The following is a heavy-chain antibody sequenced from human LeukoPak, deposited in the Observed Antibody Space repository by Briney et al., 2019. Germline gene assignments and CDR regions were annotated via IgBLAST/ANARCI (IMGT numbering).Heavy chain of an antibody. CDR3: ARSRSPEYGSGSYYNLVWFDP. Sequence: GGSLRLSCAASGFTFSNSWMSWVRQAPGKGLEWVSYISSSGSTIYYADSVKGRFTISRDNAKNSLYLQMNSLRAEDTAVYYCARSRSPEYGSGSYYNLVWFDPWGQGTLVTVSS. D-gene: IGHD3-10*01. J-gene: IGHJ5*02. CDR1: GFTFSNSW. CDR2: ISSSGSTI. V-gene: IGHV3-11*01.